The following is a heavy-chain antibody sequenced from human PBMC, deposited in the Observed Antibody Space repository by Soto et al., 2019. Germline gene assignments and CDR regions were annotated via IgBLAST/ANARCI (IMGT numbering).Heavy chain of an antibody. CDR2: IWYDGSNK. CDR1: GFTFSSYG. J-gene: IGHJ6*02. D-gene: IGHD5-18*01. V-gene: IGHV3-33*01. Sequence: GGSLRLSCAASGFTFSSYGMHWVRQAPGKGLEWVAVIWYDGSNKYYADSVKGRFTISRDNSKNTLYLQMNSLRAEDTAVYYCARDSLRGPPGYSYGYPLVPFYYYYGMDVWGQGTTVTVSS. CDR3: ARDSLRGPPGYSYGYPLVPFYYYYGMDV.